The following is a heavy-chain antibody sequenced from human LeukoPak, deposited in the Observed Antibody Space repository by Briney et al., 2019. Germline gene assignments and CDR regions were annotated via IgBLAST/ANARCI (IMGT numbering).Heavy chain of an antibody. Sequence: PGGSLRLSCAASGFTFDDYAMHWVRQAPGKGLEWVSGISWNSGSIGYADSVKGRFTISRDNAKNSLYLQMNSLRAEDTALYYCAKDLTMVRGGPDYWGQGTLVTVSS. CDR2: ISWNSGSI. V-gene: IGHV3-9*01. CDR1: GFTFDDYA. D-gene: IGHD3-10*01. J-gene: IGHJ4*02. CDR3: AKDLTMVRGGPDY.